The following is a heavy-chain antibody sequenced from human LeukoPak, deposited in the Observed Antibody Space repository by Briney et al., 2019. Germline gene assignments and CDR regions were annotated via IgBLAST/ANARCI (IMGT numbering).Heavy chain of an antibody. Sequence: SETLSLTCAVSGRSISTYFWSWIRQPPGRGLEWIGYIYYSGSTNYHPSLKSRVTISVDTSKNQFSLKLSSVTAADTAMYYCARQGGANSFDYWGQGILVSVSS. CDR1: GRSISTYF. CDR2: IYYSGST. J-gene: IGHJ4*02. D-gene: IGHD1-1*01. CDR3: ARQGGANSFDY. V-gene: IGHV4-59*08.